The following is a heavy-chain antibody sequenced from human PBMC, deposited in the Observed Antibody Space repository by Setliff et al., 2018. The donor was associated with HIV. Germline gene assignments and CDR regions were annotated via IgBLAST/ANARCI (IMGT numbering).Heavy chain of an antibody. J-gene: IGHJ4*01. D-gene: IGHD1-26*01. Sequence: SETLSLTCSVSGGSISDSHWSWIRQPAGKGLEWLGLFYTNGNTYYNPSLRSRVTVSVDTSKNRFTLKMTYMTAADTAIYYCANDRYTGSYYPDFWGRGIPVTVSS. CDR2: FYTNGNT. CDR3: ANDRYTGSYYPDF. CDR1: GGSISDSH. V-gene: IGHV4-4*07.